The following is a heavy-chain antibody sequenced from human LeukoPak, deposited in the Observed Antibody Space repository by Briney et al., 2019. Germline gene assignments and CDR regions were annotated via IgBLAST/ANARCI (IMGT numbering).Heavy chain of an antibody. CDR1: GGSISSHY. Sequence: SETLSLTCTVSGGSISSHYWSWIRQPPGKGLEWIGYMFYSGSTNYNPSLKSRVTISINTSKNQFSLRLSSVTAADTAVYYCARGSDFGYYWGQGTLVTVSS. CDR2: MFYSGST. J-gene: IGHJ4*02. CDR3: ARGSDFGYY. V-gene: IGHV4-59*11. D-gene: IGHD4-17*01.